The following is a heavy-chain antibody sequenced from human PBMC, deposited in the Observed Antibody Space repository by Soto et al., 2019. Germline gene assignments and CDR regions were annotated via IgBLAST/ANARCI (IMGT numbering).Heavy chain of an antibody. V-gene: IGHV3-23*01. CDR3: AKESVGGSYYSGL. D-gene: IGHD1-26*01. J-gene: IGHJ4*02. Sequence: EVQLLESGGGLVKPGGSLRLSRAGSGFTFSTYDMSWGRQASGEGLEWVSAISGSGLSTYYTDSVKGRFTISRDNSKNTLHLEMNSLRAEDTAVYYCAKESVGGSYYSGLWGQGTLVTVSS. CDR1: GFTFSTYD. CDR2: ISGSGLST.